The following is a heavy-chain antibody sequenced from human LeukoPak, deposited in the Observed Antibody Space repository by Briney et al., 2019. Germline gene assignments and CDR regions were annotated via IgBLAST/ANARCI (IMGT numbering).Heavy chain of an antibody. CDR2: IYYSGST. D-gene: IGHD3-3*01. CDR3: ARDRDYDLGYMDV. V-gene: IGHV4-59*12. Sequence: SSETLSLTCTVSGGSISSYYWSWIRQPPGKGLEWIGYIYYSGSTYYNPSLKSRVTISVDTSKNQSSLKLSSVTAADTAVYYCARDRDYDLGYMDVWGKGTTVTVSS. CDR1: GGSISSYY. J-gene: IGHJ6*03.